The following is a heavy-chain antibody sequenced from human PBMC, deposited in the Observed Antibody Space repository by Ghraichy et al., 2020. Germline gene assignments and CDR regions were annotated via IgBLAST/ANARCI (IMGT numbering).Heavy chain of an antibody. CDR3: AKGRKYIDFWSGYSRNGMDV. D-gene: IGHD3-3*01. CDR2: VSGSGGNT. V-gene: IGHV3-23*01. CDR1: GFTFSSYA. Sequence: GSLRLSCAASGFTFSSYAMSWVRQAPGKGLEWVSTVSGSGGNTYYADSVKGRFTISRDNSKNTLYLQMNTLRAEDTAVFYCAKGRKYIDFWSGYSRNGMDVWGQGTTVTVSS. J-gene: IGHJ6*02.